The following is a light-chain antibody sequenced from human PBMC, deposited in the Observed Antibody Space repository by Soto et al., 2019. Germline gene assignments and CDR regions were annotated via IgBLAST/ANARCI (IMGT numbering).Light chain of an antibody. Sequence: EIAMTQSPATLSVSPGERATLSCRASQSVSSNLAWYQQKPGQAPRLLIYGASTRATGIPARFSGSGSGRDFTLTISGLEPEDFAVYYCQQYGSSPLISFGQGTRLEIK. V-gene: IGKV3-15*01. CDR2: GAS. J-gene: IGKJ5*01. CDR1: QSVSSN. CDR3: QQYGSSPLIS.